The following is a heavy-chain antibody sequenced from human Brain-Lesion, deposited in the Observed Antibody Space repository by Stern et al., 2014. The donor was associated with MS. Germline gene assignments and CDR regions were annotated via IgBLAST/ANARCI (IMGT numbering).Heavy chain of an antibody. CDR2: INPQSGGT. CDR3: ATYYYDSTGYNDF. J-gene: IGHJ4*02. CDR1: GYTFTGYY. D-gene: IGHD3-22*01. V-gene: IGHV1-2*04. Sequence: QVQLVQSGAEVKKPGASVKVSCKASGYTFTGYYMHWVRQAPGQGLERMGWINPQSGGTNYYQKFQGWVPMTRDTSINTAYMELSRLRSDDTAVYYCATYYYDSTGYNDFWGQGTLVTVSS.